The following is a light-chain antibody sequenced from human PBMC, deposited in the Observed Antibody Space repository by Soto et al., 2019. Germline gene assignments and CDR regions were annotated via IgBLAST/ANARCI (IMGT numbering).Light chain of an antibody. CDR3: QQYGSSRT. V-gene: IGKV3-20*01. CDR2: GAS. J-gene: IGKJ1*01. Sequence: EIVLTQSPGTLSLSPGERATLSCRASQSVSSSYLAWYQQKPGQAPRLLIYGASSRATGIPDRFSGSGSGTDFTVTIWRVEPDDLAVYYCQQYGSSRTFGQGTKVE. CDR1: QSVSSSY.